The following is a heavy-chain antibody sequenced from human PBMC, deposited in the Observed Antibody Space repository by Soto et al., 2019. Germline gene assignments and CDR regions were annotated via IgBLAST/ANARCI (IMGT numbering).Heavy chain of an antibody. Sequence: LRLSCAASGFTMSTYSVTWVRQAPGKGLEWVSGISVTPGITFYADSVKGRFTISRDSSNNAIYLQMNSLRAEDTAMYFCSKWSGYGDLWGQGTLVTVSS. CDR1: GFTMSTYS. CDR3: SKWSGYGDL. D-gene: IGHD5-12*01. V-gene: IGHV3-23*01. CDR2: ISVTPGIT. J-gene: IGHJ4*02.